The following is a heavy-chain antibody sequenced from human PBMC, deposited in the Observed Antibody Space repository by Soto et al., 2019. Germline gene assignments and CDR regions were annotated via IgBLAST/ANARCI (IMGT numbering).Heavy chain of an antibody. Sequence: GGSLRLSCAASGFTFSSYAMHWVRQAPGKGLEWVAVISYDGSNKYYADSVKGRFTISRDNSKNTLYLQMNSLRAEDTAVYYCAKTNGIVARPYVYYAMDVWGQGTTVTVSS. V-gene: IGHV3-30-3*02. CDR3: AKTNGIVARPYVYYAMDV. CDR2: ISYDGSNK. J-gene: IGHJ6*02. D-gene: IGHD1-26*01. CDR1: GFTFSSYA.